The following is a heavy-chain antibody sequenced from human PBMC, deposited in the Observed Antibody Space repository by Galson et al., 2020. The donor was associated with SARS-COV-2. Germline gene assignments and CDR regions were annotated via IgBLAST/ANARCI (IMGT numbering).Heavy chain of an antibody. CDR2: ISYDGSNV. V-gene: IGHV3-30*18. Sequence: GGSLRLSCAASGFTFSSFGMHWVRQLPGKGLEWVSIISYDGSNVDYGDSVKGRFTISRDNSKKTLYLQMDSLRPEDTAVYYCVKIALVASWHSYNWFDSWGQGTLVTVTS. CDR1: GFTFSSFG. J-gene: IGHJ5*01. D-gene: IGHD2-21*01. CDR3: VKIALVASWHSYNWFDS.